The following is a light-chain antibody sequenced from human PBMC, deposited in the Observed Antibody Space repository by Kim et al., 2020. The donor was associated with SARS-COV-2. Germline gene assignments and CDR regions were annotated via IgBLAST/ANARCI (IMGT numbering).Light chain of an antibody. J-gene: IGLJ3*02. CDR2: EDD. V-gene: IGLV6-57*04. CDR3: QSHDHNTQV. Sequence: NFMLAQPHSVSEAPGETVTISCTRSGGNIADNYVQWYQQRPGSAPITVILEDDQRPSGVPDRFSGSIDSSSNSASLTISGLRTEDEADYYCQSHDHNTQVLGGGTRLTVL. CDR1: GGNIADNY.